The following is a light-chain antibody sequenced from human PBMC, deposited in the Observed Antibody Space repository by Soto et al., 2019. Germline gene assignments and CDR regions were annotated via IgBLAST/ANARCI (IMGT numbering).Light chain of an antibody. CDR3: QQYGNSIPIT. Sequence: EILMTQSPATLSLSPGERATLCCRSSESVAGHLAWYQQKPGQAPRLLIHGASIRATGIPVRFSGSGSGTEFTLTISSLQSEDFAVYYCQQYGNSIPITFGQGTRLEIK. J-gene: IGKJ5*01. CDR2: GAS. V-gene: IGKV3-15*01. CDR1: ESVAGH.